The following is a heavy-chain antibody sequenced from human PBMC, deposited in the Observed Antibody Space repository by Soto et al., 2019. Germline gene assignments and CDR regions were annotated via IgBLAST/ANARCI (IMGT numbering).Heavy chain of an antibody. V-gene: IGHV3-23*01. CDR2: ISGSGGST. Sequence: EVQLLESGGGLVQPGGSLRLSCAASGFTFSSYAMSWVRQAPGKGLEWVSAISGSGGSTYYADSVKGRFTISRDNSKKTLYLQMNSLRAEDTAVYYGAGSSGWYAWFDPWGQGTLVTVSS. J-gene: IGHJ5*02. CDR3: AGSSGWYAWFDP. CDR1: GFTFSSYA. D-gene: IGHD6-19*01.